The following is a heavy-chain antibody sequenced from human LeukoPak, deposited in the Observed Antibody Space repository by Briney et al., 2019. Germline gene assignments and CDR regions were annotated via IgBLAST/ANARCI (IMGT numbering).Heavy chain of an antibody. Sequence: PGGSLRLSCAASGFTFSSYGMHWVRQAPGEGLEWVAVISYDGSNKYYADSVKGRFTISRDNSKNTLYLQMNSLRAEDTAVYYCAKSTAAGIGGAFDIWGQGTMVTVSS. J-gene: IGHJ3*02. CDR3: AKSTAAGIGGAFDI. CDR1: GFTFSSYG. CDR2: ISYDGSNK. V-gene: IGHV3-30*18. D-gene: IGHD6-13*01.